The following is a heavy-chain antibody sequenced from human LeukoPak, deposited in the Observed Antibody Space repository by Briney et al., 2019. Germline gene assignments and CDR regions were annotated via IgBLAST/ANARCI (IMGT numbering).Heavy chain of an antibody. V-gene: IGHV1-2*02. J-gene: IGHJ3*02. CDR2: INPNSGGT. D-gene: IGHD3-22*01. CDR1: GYTFTGYY. Sequence: GASVKVSCKASGYTFTGYYMHWVRQAPGQGLEWMGWINPNSGGTNYAQKFQGRVTMTRDTSISTAYMELSRLRSDDTAVYYCARITVKRRVHAFDIWGQGTMVTVSS. CDR3: ARITVKRRVHAFDI.